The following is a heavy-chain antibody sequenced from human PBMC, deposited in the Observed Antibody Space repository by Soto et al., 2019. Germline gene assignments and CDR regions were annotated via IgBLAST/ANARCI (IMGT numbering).Heavy chain of an antibody. V-gene: IGHV3-30*18. J-gene: IGHJ6*02. CDR3: AKGFWNPVPYGMDV. CDR2: ISYDGSNK. Sequence: PGGSLRLSCAAPGFTFSSYGMHWVRQAPGKGLEWVAVISYDGSNKYYADSVKGRFTISRDNSKNTLYLQMNSLRAEDTAVYYCAKGFWNPVPYGMDVWGQGTTVTVSS. CDR1: GFTFSSYG. D-gene: IGHD1-1*01.